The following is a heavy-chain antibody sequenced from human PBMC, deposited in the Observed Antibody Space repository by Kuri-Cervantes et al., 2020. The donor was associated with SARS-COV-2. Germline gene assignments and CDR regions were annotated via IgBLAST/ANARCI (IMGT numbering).Heavy chain of an antibody. V-gene: IGHV2-70*11. D-gene: IGHD4-11*01. CDR3: VRIRAATVIADY. Sequence: SGPTLVKPTQTLTLTCTFSGFSLTTRGVGVGWIRQPPGKALEWLARIDWDDDKYYKTSLNTRLSISKDTSKDQVVLTMTNMDPVDTATYYCVRIRAATVIADYWGQGTLVTVSS. J-gene: IGHJ4*02. CDR1: GFSLTTRGVG. CDR2: IDWDDDK.